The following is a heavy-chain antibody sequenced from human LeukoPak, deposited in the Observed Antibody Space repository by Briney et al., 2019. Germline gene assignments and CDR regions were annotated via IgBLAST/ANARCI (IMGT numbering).Heavy chain of an antibody. CDR3: ARGYDYGDYVGDFDY. J-gene: IGHJ4*02. Sequence: ASVKVSCKASGYTFTGYYMHWVRQAPGQGLEWMGWITTYNGNTNYAQKLQGRVTMTTDTSTSKASMDLRGLRSDDAAVYYCARGYDYGDYVGDFDYWGQGTLVTVSS. CDR1: GYTFTGYY. V-gene: IGHV1-18*04. D-gene: IGHD4-17*01. CDR2: ITTYNGNT.